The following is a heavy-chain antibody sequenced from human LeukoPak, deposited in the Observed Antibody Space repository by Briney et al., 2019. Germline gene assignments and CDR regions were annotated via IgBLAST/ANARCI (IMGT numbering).Heavy chain of an antibody. Sequence: GGSLRLXCAASGIVFSNTAMNWARQSPGRELEWVSAISGGGERTFYADSVKGRFTISRDNSKNMVYLQMNSLRADDTAIYYCGKDGGQYSSGPEFDPRGQGALVTVSS. CDR3: GKDGGQYSSGPEFDP. CDR1: GIVFSNTA. D-gene: IGHD6-19*01. J-gene: IGHJ5*02. V-gene: IGHV3-23*01. CDR2: ISGGGERT.